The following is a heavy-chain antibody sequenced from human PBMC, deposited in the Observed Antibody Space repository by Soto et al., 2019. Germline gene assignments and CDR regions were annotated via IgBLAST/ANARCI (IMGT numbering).Heavy chain of an antibody. CDR3: AKDGRLGQFDY. Sequence: EVQLVESGGGLVQPGGSLRLSCAASGFTLRGYWMQWVRQAPGKGLVWVSRINSDGSSTSYADSVKGRFTISRDNAKNTLYLQMNSLRAEDTAVYYCAKDGRLGQFDYWGQGTLVTDSS. V-gene: IGHV3-74*01. D-gene: IGHD1-1*01. CDR2: INSDGSST. CDR1: GFTLRGYW. J-gene: IGHJ4*02.